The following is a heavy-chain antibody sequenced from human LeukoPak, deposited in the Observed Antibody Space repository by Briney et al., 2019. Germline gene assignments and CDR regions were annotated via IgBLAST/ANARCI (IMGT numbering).Heavy chain of an antibody. J-gene: IGHJ4*02. Sequence: SETLSLTCAVYGGSFSGYYWSWIRQPPGKGLEWIGEINHSGSTNYNPSLKSRVTISVDTSKNQFSLKLSSVTAADTAVYYCARNDYVWGSYRPYYFDYWGQGTLVTVSP. CDR2: INHSGST. D-gene: IGHD3-16*02. CDR3: ARNDYVWGSYRPYYFDY. V-gene: IGHV4-34*01. CDR1: GGSFSGYY.